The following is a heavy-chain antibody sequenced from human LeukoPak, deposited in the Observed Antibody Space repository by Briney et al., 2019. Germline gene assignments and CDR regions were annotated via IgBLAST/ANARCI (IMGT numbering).Heavy chain of an antibody. CDR1: GYTFTTYG. D-gene: IGHD3-22*01. J-gene: IGHJ4*02. CDR3: ARDLYDSTFDY. CDR2: INADNGNT. Sequence: ASVKVSCKASGYTFTTYGMHWVRQAPGQGLEGMGRINADNGNTKYSQKFQGRVTITRDTSASTDYMELSSLRSEDTAVYYCARDLYDSTFDYWGQGTLVTVSS. V-gene: IGHV1-3*01.